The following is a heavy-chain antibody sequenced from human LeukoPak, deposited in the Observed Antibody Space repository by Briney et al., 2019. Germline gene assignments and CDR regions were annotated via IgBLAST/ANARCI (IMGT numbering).Heavy chain of an antibody. V-gene: IGHV4-39*01. J-gene: IGHJ4*02. CDR1: GGSLSSSSYY. CDR2: IYYSGST. CDR3: ATQETTTDY. D-gene: IGHD4-17*01. Sequence: SETLSLTCTVSGGSLSSSSYYWGWIRQPPGRGLEWIGSIYYSGSTYYNPSLKSRVTISVDTSKNQFSLKLSSVTAADTAVYYCATQETTTDYWGQGTLVTVSS.